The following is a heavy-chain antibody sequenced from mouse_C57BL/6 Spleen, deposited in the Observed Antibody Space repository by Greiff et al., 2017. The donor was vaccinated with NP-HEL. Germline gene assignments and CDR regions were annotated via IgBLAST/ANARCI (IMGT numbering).Heavy chain of an antibody. CDR3: ARTDWYYYGSSFYYFDY. V-gene: IGHV1-80*01. J-gene: IGHJ2*01. D-gene: IGHD1-1*01. Sequence: VKLVESGAELVKPGASVKISCKASGYAFSSYWMNWVKQRPGKGLEWIGQIYPGDGDTNYNGKFKGKATLTADKSSSTAYMQLSSLTSEDSAVYFCARTDWYYYGSSFYYFDYWGQGTTLTVSS. CDR1: GYAFSSYW. CDR2: IYPGDGDT.